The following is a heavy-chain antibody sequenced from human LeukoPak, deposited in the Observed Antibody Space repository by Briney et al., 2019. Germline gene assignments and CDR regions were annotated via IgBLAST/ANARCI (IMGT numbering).Heavy chain of an antibody. Sequence: GGSLRLSCAASGFTFSNAWMSWVRQAPGKGLEWVGRIKSKTDGGTTDYAAPVKGRFTISRDDSKNTLYLQMNSLKTEDTAVYSCTTDLDYYGSGKPTVTTWIDYWGQGTLVTVSS. V-gene: IGHV3-15*01. CDR2: IKSKTDGGTT. CDR1: GFTFSNAW. J-gene: IGHJ4*02. D-gene: IGHD3-10*01. CDR3: TTDLDYYGSGKPTVTTWIDY.